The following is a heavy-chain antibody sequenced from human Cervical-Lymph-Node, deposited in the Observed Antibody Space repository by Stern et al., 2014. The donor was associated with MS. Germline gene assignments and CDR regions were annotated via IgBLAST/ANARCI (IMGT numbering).Heavy chain of an antibody. V-gene: IGHV1-69*01. D-gene: IGHD5-18*01. CDR3: ARGPYSYGPTYFEY. Sequence: QVQLVQSGAEVKKPGSSVKVSCKTSGGTFSTYAISWVRQAPGHGLEWMGGILPIYDTAQYAQKFQGRVTITADESTITAYMELRSLRSEDTAVYYCARGPYSYGPTYFEYWGQGTLVTVSS. J-gene: IGHJ4*02. CDR2: ILPIYDTA. CDR1: GGTFSTYA.